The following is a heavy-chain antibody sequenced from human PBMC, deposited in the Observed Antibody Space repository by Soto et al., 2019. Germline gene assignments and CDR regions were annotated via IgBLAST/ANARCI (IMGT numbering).Heavy chain of an antibody. V-gene: IGHV4-31*03. CDR1: GGSISSGGYY. CDR2: IYYSGST. CDR3: ARGQCSSTSCYPYYYYYYGMDV. Sequence: KPSETLSLTCTVSGGSISSGGYYWSWIRQHPGKGLEWIGYIYYSGSTYYNPSLKSRVTISVDTSKSQFSLKLSSVTAADTAVYYCARGQCSSTSCYPYYYYYYGMDVWGQGTTVTVSS. D-gene: IGHD2-2*01. J-gene: IGHJ6*02.